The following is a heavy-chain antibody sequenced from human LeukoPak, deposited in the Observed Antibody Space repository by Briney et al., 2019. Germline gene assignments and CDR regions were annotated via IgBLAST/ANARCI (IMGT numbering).Heavy chain of an antibody. D-gene: IGHD3-10*02. Sequence: SETLSLTCTVSGGSISPYYWRWIRQPPGKGLEWLGYIYYSGNTDYNPSLKSRVAISVDTSKNQFSLKLSSVTAADTAVYYCARSTGSTMFIDYWGQGTLVTVSS. CDR1: GGSISPYY. CDR3: ARSTGSTMFIDY. J-gene: IGHJ4*02. CDR2: IYYSGNT. V-gene: IGHV4-59*01.